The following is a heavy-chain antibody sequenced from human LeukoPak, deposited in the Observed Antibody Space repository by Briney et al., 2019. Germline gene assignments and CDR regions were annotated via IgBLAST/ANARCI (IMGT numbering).Heavy chain of an antibody. V-gene: IGHV3-23*01. D-gene: IGHD2-15*01. Sequence: GGSLRLSCAASGFTFSVYAMSWVRQAPGKGLEWVSAISGSGSTYYADSVKGRFTISRDNSQNTLYLQMGSLRAADMAVYYCAREWWDCSGGRCYPVIDYWGQGTLVTVSS. CDR2: ISGSGST. J-gene: IGHJ4*02. CDR3: AREWWDCSGGRCYPVIDY. CDR1: GFTFSVYA.